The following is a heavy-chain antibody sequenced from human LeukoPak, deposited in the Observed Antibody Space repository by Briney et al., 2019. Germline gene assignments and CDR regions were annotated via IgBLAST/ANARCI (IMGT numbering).Heavy chain of an antibody. V-gene: IGHV3-13*01. D-gene: IGHD4-17*01. J-gene: IGHJ4*02. CDR1: GFTFSSYD. CDR2: IGPTGDT. Sequence: QSGGSLRLSSAASGFTFSSYDMHWVRQATGKGLEWVSAIGPTGDTYYLGSVKGRFTISRENAKHSLYLQMNSLRAEDTALYYCARAKPGGSGSDYGDRNIDYWGQGTLVTVSS. CDR3: ARAKPGGSGSDYGDRNIDY.